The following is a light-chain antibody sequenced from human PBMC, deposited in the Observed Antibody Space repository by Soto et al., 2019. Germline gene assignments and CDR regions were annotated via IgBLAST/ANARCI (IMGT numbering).Light chain of an antibody. CDR1: QDIKSW. J-gene: IGKJ4*01. CDR3: QQSKSFPLT. Sequence: DVPMTQSPSSVSASVGDRVTITCRASQDIKSWLTWYQQKPGKAPKVLIYIASRLQPGVPSRFSGRGSGTDFSLTISNLQPEDFATYFCQQSKSFPLTFGGGTKVEIK. V-gene: IGKV1-12*01. CDR2: IAS.